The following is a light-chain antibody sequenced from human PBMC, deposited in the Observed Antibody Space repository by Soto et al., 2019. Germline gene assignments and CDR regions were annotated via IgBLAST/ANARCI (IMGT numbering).Light chain of an antibody. CDR3: QQFDNLPLT. CDR2: DAS. J-gene: IGKJ4*01. V-gene: IGKV1-33*01. Sequence: DIQMTQSPSSLSASVGDRVTITCQASQDISNCLNWYQQKPGKAPKILIYDASVLEAGVPSRFSGGGSGTHFTLTISSLQAEDVATYYCQQFDNLPLTFGGGTKVEIK. CDR1: QDISNC.